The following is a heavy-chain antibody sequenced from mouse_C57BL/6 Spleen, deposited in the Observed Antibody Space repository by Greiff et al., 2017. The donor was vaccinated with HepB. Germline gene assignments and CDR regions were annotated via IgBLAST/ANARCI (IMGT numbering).Heavy chain of an antibody. D-gene: IGHD3-2*02. J-gene: IGHJ2*01. CDR3: ARSKLRLQGFDY. CDR1: GYTFTDYY. Sequence: EVQLQQSGPELVKPGASVKISCKASGYTFTDYYMNWVKQSPGKSLEWIGDINPNNGGTSYNQKFKGKATLTVDKSSSTAYMELRSLTSEDSAVYYCARSKLRLQGFDYWGQGTTLTVSS. V-gene: IGHV1-26*01. CDR2: INPNNGGT.